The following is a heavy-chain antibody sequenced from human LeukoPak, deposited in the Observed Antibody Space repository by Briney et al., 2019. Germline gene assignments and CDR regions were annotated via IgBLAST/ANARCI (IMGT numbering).Heavy chain of an antibody. J-gene: IGHJ4*02. CDR1: GFTFDDYG. CDR3: ARDRSYGAFDH. D-gene: IGHD5-18*01. Sequence: GGSLRLSCAASGFTFDDYGMSWVRQAPGKGLEWVSGINWNGGGTGYADSVKGRFTISRDNAKNSLYVHMNSLRAEDTALYYCARDRSYGAFDHWGQGTLVTVSS. CDR2: INWNGGGT. V-gene: IGHV3-20*04.